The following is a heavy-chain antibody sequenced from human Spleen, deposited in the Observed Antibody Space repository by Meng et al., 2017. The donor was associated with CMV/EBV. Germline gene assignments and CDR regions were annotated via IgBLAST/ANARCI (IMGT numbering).Heavy chain of an antibody. CDR3: AKDQRYSSSYLFDY. D-gene: IGHD6-13*01. CDR1: GFISSNYW. J-gene: IGHJ4*02. V-gene: IGHV3-7*03. Sequence: GESLKISCVVPGFISSNYWMTWVRQAPGEGLEYVANINQDGSKKFYVDSVKGRFSISRDNAKNSLYLQMSSLRVEDTALYYCAKDQRYSSSYLFDYWGQGTLVTVSS. CDR2: INQDGSKK.